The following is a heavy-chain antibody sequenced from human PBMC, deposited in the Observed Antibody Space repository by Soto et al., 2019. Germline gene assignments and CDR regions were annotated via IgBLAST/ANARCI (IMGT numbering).Heavy chain of an antibody. CDR1: GFTFSSYS. J-gene: IGHJ5*02. V-gene: IGHV3-21*01. CDR2: ISSSSSYI. Sequence: GGSLRLSCAASGFTFSSYSMNWVRQAPGKRLEWVSSISSSSSYIYYADSVKGRFTISRDNAKNSLYLQMNSLRAEDTAVYYCARDRAAYYYGSGTKFDPWGQGTLVTVSS. D-gene: IGHD3-10*01. CDR3: ARDRAAYYYGSGTKFDP.